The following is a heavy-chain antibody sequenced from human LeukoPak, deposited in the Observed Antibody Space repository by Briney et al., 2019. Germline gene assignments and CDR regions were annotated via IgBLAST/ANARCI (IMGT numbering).Heavy chain of an antibody. CDR2: TSGGSTST. CDR3: AKALFYDGSGSSHRTFDY. CDR1: GFTFSDHA. J-gene: IGHJ4*02. D-gene: IGHD3-22*01. V-gene: IGHV3-23*01. Sequence: PGGSLRLSCVASGFTFSDHAVSWVRQAPGKGLEWVSATSGGSTSTYYADSVKGRFTISRDNSKNTLYLQMNSLRAEDTAVYYCAKALFYDGSGSSHRTFDYWGQGSLVTVSS.